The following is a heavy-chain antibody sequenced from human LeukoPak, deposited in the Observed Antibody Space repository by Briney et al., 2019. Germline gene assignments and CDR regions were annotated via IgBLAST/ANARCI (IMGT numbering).Heavy chain of an antibody. CDR1: GYSFTSYW. Sequence: PGESLKISCKGSGYSFTSYWIGWVRQMPGKGLEWVGIIYPGDSDTKYSPSFQGQVTISADKSISTAYLQWSSLKASDTAMYYCARHSLGYCSSTSCYNDYYYGMDVWGQGTTVTVS. D-gene: IGHD2-2*03. J-gene: IGHJ6*02. CDR2: IYPGDSDT. V-gene: IGHV5-51*01. CDR3: ARHSLGYCSSTSCYNDYYYGMDV.